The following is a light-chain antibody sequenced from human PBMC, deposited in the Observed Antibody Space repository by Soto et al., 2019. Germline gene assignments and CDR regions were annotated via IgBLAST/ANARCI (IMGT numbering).Light chain of an antibody. CDR3: LQVANFPRT. Sequence: IQMTQSPSSVSASVGDTVTLTCRASQDINSRLAWFQQQPGRPPKYVIQAATMLQSGFPSRFAGSGSGRDFTLTIHTLQPEDSATYYCLQVANFPRTFGQGTRLENK. CDR1: QDINSR. J-gene: IGKJ5*01. CDR2: AAT. V-gene: IGKV1-12*01.